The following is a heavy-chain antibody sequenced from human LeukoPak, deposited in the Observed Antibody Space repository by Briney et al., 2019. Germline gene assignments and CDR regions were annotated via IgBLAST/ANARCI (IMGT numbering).Heavy chain of an antibody. CDR2: IYYSVTT. V-gene: IGHV4-59*08. D-gene: IGHD3-10*01. CDR1: GVSISSYD. J-gene: IGHJ5*02. CDR3: ARHGGYYYGSGSYHWFDP. Sequence: SETLSLTCTVSGVSISSYDLSWIRQPPGKGLEGRWDIYYSVTTNYNPSLKSRVTISVDPYKNQFSMKLSPVTAADTAVYYCARHGGYYYGSGSYHWFDPWGQGTLVTVSS.